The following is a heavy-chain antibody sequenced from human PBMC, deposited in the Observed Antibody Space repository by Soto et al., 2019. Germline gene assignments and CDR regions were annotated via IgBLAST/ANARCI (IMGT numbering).Heavy chain of an antibody. CDR3: ARTARTGTTEDYYYYYGMDV. CDR1: GGTFSSYA. J-gene: IGHJ6*02. Sequence: QVQLVQSGAEVKKPGSSVKVSCKASGGTFSSYAISWVRQAPGQGREWMGGISPIFGTANYEQKVQGRVTITADESTSTAYMELSSLRSEDTAVYYCARTARTGTTEDYYYYYGMDVWGQGTTVTVSS. D-gene: IGHD1-7*01. V-gene: IGHV1-69*01. CDR2: ISPIFGTA.